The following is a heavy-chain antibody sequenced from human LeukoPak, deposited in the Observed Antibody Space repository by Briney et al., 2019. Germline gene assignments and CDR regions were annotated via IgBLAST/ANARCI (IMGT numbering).Heavy chain of an antibody. V-gene: IGHV1-18*01. CDR1: GYTFTSYG. CDR3: ARDVPLASYDSSGYYEY. J-gene: IGHJ4*02. D-gene: IGHD3-22*01. CDR2: ISAYNGNT. Sequence: ASVKVSCKASGYTFTSYGISWVRQTPGQGLEWMGWISAYNGNTNYAQKLQGRVTMTTDTSTSTAYMELRSLRSDDTAVYYCARDVPLASYDSSGYYEYWGQGTLVTVSS.